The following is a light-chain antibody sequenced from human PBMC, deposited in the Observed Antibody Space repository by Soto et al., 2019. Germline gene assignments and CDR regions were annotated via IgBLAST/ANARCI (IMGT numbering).Light chain of an antibody. CDR1: QSIGSW. CDR3: QQQYNYTM. CDR2: KAS. Sequence: DIQMTQSPSYLSASVGDRVTIICRASQSIGSWLAWYQQKPGKAPKLLIYKASSLEADVPSRFSGRGSGTDFTLTICSMQNADFETYYCQQQYNYTMFAQVAKV. J-gene: IGKJ1*01. V-gene: IGKV1-5*03.